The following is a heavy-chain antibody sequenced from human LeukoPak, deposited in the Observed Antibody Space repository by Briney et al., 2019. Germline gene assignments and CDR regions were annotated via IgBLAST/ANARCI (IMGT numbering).Heavy chain of an antibody. CDR1: GFTFSSYG. CDR3: ARDLSGSYATDY. CDR2: ISYDGSKE. J-gene: IGHJ4*02. D-gene: IGHD1-26*01. Sequence: GGSLRLSCAASGFTFSSYGMHWVRQAPGKGLEWVAVISYDGSKEYHADSVKGRFTISRDKSKNTLYLQMNSLRVEDTAVYFCARDLSGSYATDYWGQGTLVTVSS. V-gene: IGHV3-30*03.